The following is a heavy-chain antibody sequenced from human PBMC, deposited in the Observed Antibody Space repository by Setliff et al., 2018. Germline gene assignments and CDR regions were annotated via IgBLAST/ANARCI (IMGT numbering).Heavy chain of an antibody. CDR3: VRSSAPQVVLAADFDF. CDR1: GYTFTRHG. V-gene: IGHV1-69*05. CDR2: IMPIFGTT. Sequence: SVKVSCKASGYTFTRHGISWVRQAPGQGLEWMGGIMPIFGTTNYARKFQGRVTITTDKSTSTAYMELRSLRTEDTAVYYCVRSSAPQVVLAADFDFWGQGTPVTVSS. D-gene: IGHD6-19*01. J-gene: IGHJ4*02.